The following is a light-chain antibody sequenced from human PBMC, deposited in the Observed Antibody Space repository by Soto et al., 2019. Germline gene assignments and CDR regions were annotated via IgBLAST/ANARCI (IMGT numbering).Light chain of an antibody. CDR3: QQFSLYWA. V-gene: IGKV1-5*01. J-gene: IGKJ1*01. CDR1: QDINRW. Sequence: DIQMTQSPSTLSASVGDRVTITCRASQDINRWLAWYQQKPGKAPKILIYNADTLESGVPSRFSGSGYGTEFILTLSSLQPDDFATYYCQQFSLYWAFGQGT. CDR2: NAD.